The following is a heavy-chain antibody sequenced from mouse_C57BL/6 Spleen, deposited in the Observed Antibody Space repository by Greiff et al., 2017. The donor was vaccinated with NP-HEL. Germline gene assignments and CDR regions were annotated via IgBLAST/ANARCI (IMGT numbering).Heavy chain of an antibody. CDR1: GYTFTSYW. CDR3: AIPPSYGSSSPWFAY. J-gene: IGHJ3*01. Sequence: QVQLKQPGAELVKPGASVKVSCKASGYTFTSYWMHWVKQRPGQGLEWIGRIHPSDSDTNYNQKFKGKATLTVDKSSSTAYMQLSSLTSEDSAVYYCAIPPSYGSSSPWFAYWGQGTLVTVSA. D-gene: IGHD1-1*01. V-gene: IGHV1-74*01. CDR2: IHPSDSDT.